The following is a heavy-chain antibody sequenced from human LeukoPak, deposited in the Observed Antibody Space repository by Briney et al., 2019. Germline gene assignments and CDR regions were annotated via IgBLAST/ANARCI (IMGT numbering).Heavy chain of an antibody. CDR1: GYTFTSYG. D-gene: IGHD6-13*01. J-gene: IGHJ4*02. CDR2: ISAYNGNT. CDR3: ARDFAGQQQLDESFDY. V-gene: IGHV1-18*01. Sequence: ASVKVSCKASGYTFTSYGISWVRQAPGQGLEWIGWISAYNGNTNYAQKLQGRVTMTTDTSTSTAYMELRSLRSDDTAVYYCARDFAGQQQLDESFDYWGQGTLVTVSS.